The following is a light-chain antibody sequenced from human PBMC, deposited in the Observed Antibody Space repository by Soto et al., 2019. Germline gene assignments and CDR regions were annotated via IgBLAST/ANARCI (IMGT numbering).Light chain of an antibody. J-gene: IGKJ1*01. CDR3: QQYSSSPRT. Sequence: EIVLTQSPGTLSLSPGERATLSCRASQSVSSSYLAWYQQKPGQAPRLLIYGASSRDSGIPDRFSGSGSGTEFTLTISRLEPEDFAVYYCQQYSSSPRTFGQGTKVEIK. CDR1: QSVSSSY. CDR2: GAS. V-gene: IGKV3-20*01.